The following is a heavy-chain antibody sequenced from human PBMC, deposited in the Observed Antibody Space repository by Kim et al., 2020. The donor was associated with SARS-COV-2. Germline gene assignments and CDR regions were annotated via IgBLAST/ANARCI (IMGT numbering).Heavy chain of an antibody. CDR3: ARDRAAAAGSSYYYGMDV. D-gene: IGHD6-13*01. Sequence: ASVKVSCKASGYTFTSYAMHWVRQAPGQRLEWMGWINAGNGNTKYSQKFQGRVTITRDTSASTAYMVLSSLRSEDTAVYYCARDRAAAAGSSYYYGMDVWGQGTTVTVSS. V-gene: IGHV1-3*01. J-gene: IGHJ6*02. CDR2: INAGNGNT. CDR1: GYTFTSYA.